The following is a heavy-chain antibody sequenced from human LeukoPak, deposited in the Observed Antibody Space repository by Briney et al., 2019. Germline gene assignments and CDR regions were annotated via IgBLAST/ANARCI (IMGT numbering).Heavy chain of an antibody. Sequence: GGSLRLSCAASGFTFSSYAMHWVRQAPGKGLEWVAVISYDGSNKYYADSVKGRFTISRDNSKNTLYLQMNSLRAEDTAVYHCARDAGGLYSIDYWGQGTLVTVSS. J-gene: IGHJ4*02. D-gene: IGHD3-16*01. CDR1: GFTFSSYA. CDR2: ISYDGSNK. V-gene: IGHV3-30-3*01. CDR3: ARDAGGLYSIDY.